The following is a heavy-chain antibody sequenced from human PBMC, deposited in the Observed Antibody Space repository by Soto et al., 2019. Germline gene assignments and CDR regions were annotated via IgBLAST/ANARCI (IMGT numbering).Heavy chain of an antibody. CDR2: ITASGGTT. J-gene: IGHJ5*02. D-gene: IGHD4-4*01. CDR1: GFTFSSYA. CDR3: AKGKNGYSYWFDL. Sequence: EVQLLESGGGLVRPGGSLGLSCSASGFTFSSYAMTWVRRTPGKGLEWVSSITASGGTTYYADSVKGQFTISRDNSKNTLHLQMNSLRVEDTAVYYCAKGKNGYSYWFDLWGQGTLVTVSS. V-gene: IGHV3-23*01.